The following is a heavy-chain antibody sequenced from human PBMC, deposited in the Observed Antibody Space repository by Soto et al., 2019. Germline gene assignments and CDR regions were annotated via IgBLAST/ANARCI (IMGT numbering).Heavy chain of an antibody. CDR3: ARGYDWFDT. D-gene: IGHD5-12*01. CDR1: GDSISRSN. J-gene: IGHJ5*02. Sequence: SETPSLTCSVSGDSISRSNRSWIRQPPGKGLEWIGYIYYSGSTNYNPSLKSRVTISLDTSKNQFSLKVSSVTAADTAVYYCARGYDWFDTWGQGTLVTVS. V-gene: IGHV4-59*01. CDR2: IYYSGST.